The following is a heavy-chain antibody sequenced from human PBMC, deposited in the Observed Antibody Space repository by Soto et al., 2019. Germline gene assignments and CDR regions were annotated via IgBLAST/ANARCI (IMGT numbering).Heavy chain of an antibody. V-gene: IGHV3-9*01. CDR2: ISWNSGSI. J-gene: IGHJ4*02. CDR3: AKDRVGEFDY. Sequence: EVQLVESGGGLVQPGRSLRLSCAASGFSFDDYAMHWVRQAPGKGLEWVSGISWNSGSIGYADSVEGRFTISRDNAKNSLYLQINSLRVEDTALYYCAKDRVGEFDYWGQGTLVTVSS. CDR1: GFSFDDYA.